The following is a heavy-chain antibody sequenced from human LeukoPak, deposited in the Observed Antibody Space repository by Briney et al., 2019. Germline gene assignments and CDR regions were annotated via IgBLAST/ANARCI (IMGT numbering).Heavy chain of an antibody. J-gene: IGHJ4*02. CDR2: VFYSGTT. CDR1: GGSISGYY. D-gene: IGHD6-13*01. Sequence: AETLSLTCTVSGGSISGYYWSWIRQPPGKGLEWIGYVFYSGTTNHNPSLTSRVTISVDTSKKQFSLKVNSVTAADTAVYYCARSPIYSSSPFDYWGRGPLVPVSS. V-gene: IGHV4-59*08. CDR3: ARSPIYSSSPFDY.